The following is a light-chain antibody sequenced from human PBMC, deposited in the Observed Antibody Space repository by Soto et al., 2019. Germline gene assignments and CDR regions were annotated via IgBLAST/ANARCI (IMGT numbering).Light chain of an antibody. CDR2: EAS. Sequence: IQMTQSTSSLSASVGDSITITCRASQGIRHYLAWYQQKPGNLPKLLIYEASNLQSGVHDRFSGSGSGTDFALTISSLQAEDVAVYYCQQYYSTPLTFCGGTKVDIK. J-gene: IGKJ4*01. V-gene: IGKV1-27*01. CDR1: QGIRHY. CDR3: QQYYSTPLT.